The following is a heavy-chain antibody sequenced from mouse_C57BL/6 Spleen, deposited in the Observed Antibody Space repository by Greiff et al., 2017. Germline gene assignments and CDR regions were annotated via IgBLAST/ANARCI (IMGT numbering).Heavy chain of an antibody. CDR2: IYPGSGGT. CDR1: GYAFTNYF. J-gene: IGHJ4*01. V-gene: IGHV1-54*01. CDR3: ARSATSVGYAMDY. Sequence: VQLQQSGAELVRPGASVKVSCTASGYAFTNYFINWVKQRPGQGLEWIGVIYPGSGGTNYNEKFKGKATLTADTSSSTAYRQLSSLTSEDSAVEFCARSATSVGYAMDYWGQGTSVTVAS. D-gene: IGHD6-1*01.